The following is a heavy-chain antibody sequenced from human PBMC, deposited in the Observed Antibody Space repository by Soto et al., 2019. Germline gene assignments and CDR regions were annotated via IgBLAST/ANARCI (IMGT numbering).Heavy chain of an antibody. J-gene: IGHJ4*02. V-gene: IGHV4-31*03. D-gene: IGHD2-2*01. CDR2: IYYSGST. CDR3: ARSSTSANYFDY. Sequence: QVQLQESGPGLVKPSQTLSLTCTVSGGSISSGGYYWSWIRQHPGKGLEWIWYIYYSGSTYYNPSLKSRVTVSVATSKNQFSLKLSSVTAADTAVYYCARSSTSANYFDYWGQGTLVTVSA. CDR1: GGSISSGGYY.